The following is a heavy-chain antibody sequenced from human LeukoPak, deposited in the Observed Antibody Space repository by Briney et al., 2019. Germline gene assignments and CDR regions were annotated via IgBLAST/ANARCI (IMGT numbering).Heavy chain of an antibody. CDR3: ARGPNGDYVAFYWFDP. V-gene: IGHV1-2*02. D-gene: IGHD4-17*01. CDR1: GYTFTGYY. CDR2: ISPNSGGT. Sequence: ASVKVSCKASGYTFTGYYIHWVRQAPGQGLEWMGWISPNSGGTDYAQKFQGRVTLTRDTSISTAYMELSRLISDDTAVYYCARGPNGDYVAFYWFDPWGQGTLVTVSS. J-gene: IGHJ5*02.